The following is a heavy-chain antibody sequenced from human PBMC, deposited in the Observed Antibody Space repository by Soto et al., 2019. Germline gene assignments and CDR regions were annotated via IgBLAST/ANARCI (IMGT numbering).Heavy chain of an antibody. D-gene: IGHD2-8*02. V-gene: IGHV1-3*01. J-gene: IGHJ6*02. CDR2: INGGNGNT. CDR3: AGHCTGPTCPRMAV. Sequence: QVQLVQSGAEVKKPGASVKVSCKGSGYTFITYDIHWVHQAPGQRLQWMGWINGGNGNTQSSQKFLDRVTISRDTSANIAYMEVSSLRSEDTAVYYCAGHCTGPTCPRMAVWGQGTTVTVSS. CDR1: GYTFITYD.